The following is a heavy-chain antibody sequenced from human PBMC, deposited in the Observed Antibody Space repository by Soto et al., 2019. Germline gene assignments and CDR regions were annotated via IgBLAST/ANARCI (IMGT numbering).Heavy chain of an antibody. CDR1: GFSLSTSGVG. J-gene: IGHJ4*02. Sequence: QITLKESGPTLVKPTQTLTLTCTFSGFSLSTSGVGVGWIRQPPGKALEWLALIYWDDDKRYSPSLKSRLTITKDTPXXXVXXTITNMDPVDTATYYCAHSWYCSGGSCYYTYYFDYWGQGTLVTVSS. D-gene: IGHD2-15*01. CDR2: IYWDDDK. CDR3: AHSWYCSGGSCYYTYYFDY. V-gene: IGHV2-5*02.